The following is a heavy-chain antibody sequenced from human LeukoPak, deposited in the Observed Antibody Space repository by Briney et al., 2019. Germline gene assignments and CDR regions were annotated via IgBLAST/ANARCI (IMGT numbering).Heavy chain of an antibody. CDR2: IKSKTDGGTT. CDR3: TTHSGSYVVRY. Sequence: AGGSLRLSCAASGFTFSNAWMSWVRQAPGKGREWVGRIKSKTDGGTTDYAAPVKGRFTISRDDSKNTLYLQMNSLKTEDTAVYYCTTHSGSYVVRYWGQGTLVTVSS. CDR1: GFTFSNAW. V-gene: IGHV3-15*01. D-gene: IGHD1-26*01. J-gene: IGHJ4*02.